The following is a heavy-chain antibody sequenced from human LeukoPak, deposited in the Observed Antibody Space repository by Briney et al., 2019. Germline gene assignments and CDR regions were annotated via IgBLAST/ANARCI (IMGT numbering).Heavy chain of an antibody. J-gene: IGHJ6*02. CDR1: GFTLSSYW. CDR2: ADGDGGTT. Sequence: PGGSLRLSCVASGFTLSSYWMHWVRQAPGKGLAWVSGADGDGGTTTYADSVKGRFTISRDNAKNTLYLQMNSLKAEDTAVYYCTRDWRNGGMDVWGQGTTVTVSS. CDR3: TRDWRNGGMDV. V-gene: IGHV3-74*01. D-gene: IGHD3-3*01.